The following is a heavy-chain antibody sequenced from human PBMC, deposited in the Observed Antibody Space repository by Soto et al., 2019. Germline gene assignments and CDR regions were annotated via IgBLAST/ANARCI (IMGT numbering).Heavy chain of an antibody. CDR1: GFTFSSSA. CDR3: AKTTWYLLLGPYGMDV. V-gene: IGHV3-23*01. D-gene: IGHD6-13*01. J-gene: IGHJ6*02. Sequence: PGGSLRLSCAASGFTFSSSAMSWVRQPPGKGLEWVSAIGGSAGSTYYADSVKGRFTISRDNSKNTLYLQMNSLRADDTAVYYCAKTTWYLLLGPYGMDVWGQGTTVTVSS. CDR2: IGGSAGST.